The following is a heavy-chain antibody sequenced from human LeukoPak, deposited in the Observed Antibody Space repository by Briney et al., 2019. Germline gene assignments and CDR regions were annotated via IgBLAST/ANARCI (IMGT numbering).Heavy chain of an antibody. J-gene: IGHJ6*02. D-gene: IGHD2-15*01. CDR3: AREGGSTPKGLYYYGMDV. Sequence: SETLSLTCTVSGGSISSGSYYWSWIRLPAGKGLEWIGRIYTSGSTNYNPSLKSRVTISVDTSKNQFSLKLSSVTAADTAVYYCAREGGSTPKGLYYYGMDVWGQGTTVTVSS. CDR2: IYTSGST. CDR1: GGSISSGSYY. V-gene: IGHV4-61*02.